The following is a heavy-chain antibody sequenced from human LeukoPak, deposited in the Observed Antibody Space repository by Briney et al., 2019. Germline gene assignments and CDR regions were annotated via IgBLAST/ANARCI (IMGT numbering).Heavy chain of an antibody. D-gene: IGHD3-22*01. Sequence: PGGSLRLSCAASGFTFSSYAMHWVRQAPGKGLEWVAVISYDGSNKYYADSVKGRFTISRDNSKNTLYLQMNSLRAEDTAVYYCARAGGYYDSSGYPFDYWGQGTLVTVSS. J-gene: IGHJ4*02. V-gene: IGHV3-30-3*01. CDR3: ARAGGYYDSSGYPFDY. CDR1: GFTFSSYA. CDR2: ISYDGSNK.